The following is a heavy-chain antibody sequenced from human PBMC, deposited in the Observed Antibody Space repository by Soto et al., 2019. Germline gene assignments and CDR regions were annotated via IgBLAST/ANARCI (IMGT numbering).Heavy chain of an antibody. CDR3: ARGYGRNFDF. J-gene: IGHJ4*02. D-gene: IGHD5-18*01. Sequence: PSETLSLTCTVSGGSISSGGYYWSWIRQHPGKGLEWIGYIYYSGSTYYNPSLKSRVTISVDTSKNQFSLKLSSVTAADTAVYYSARGYGRNFDFWGQGTLVTVSS. V-gene: IGHV4-31*03. CDR2: IYYSGST. CDR1: GGSISSGGYY.